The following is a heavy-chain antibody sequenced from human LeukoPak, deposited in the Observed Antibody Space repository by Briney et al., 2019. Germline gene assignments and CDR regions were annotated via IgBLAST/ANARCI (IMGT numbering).Heavy chain of an antibody. Sequence: GASVKVSCKASGYTFTSYYMHWVRQAPGQGLEWMGIINPSGGSTSYAQKFQGRVTMTRNTSISTAYMELSSLRSEDTAVYYCARGENYYDSSGYNGGFDYWGQGTLVTVSS. CDR2: INPSGGST. CDR3: ARGENYYDSSGYNGGFDY. V-gene: IGHV1-46*01. D-gene: IGHD3-22*01. CDR1: GYTFTSYY. J-gene: IGHJ4*02.